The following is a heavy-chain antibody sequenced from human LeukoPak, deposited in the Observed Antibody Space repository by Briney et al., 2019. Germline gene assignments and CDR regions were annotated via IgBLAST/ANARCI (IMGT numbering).Heavy chain of an antibody. CDR1: GGTFSSYA. V-gene: IGHV1-69*05. CDR2: IIPIFGTA. Sequence: SVKVSCKASGGTFSSYAISWVRQAPGQGLEWLGGIIPIFGTANYAQKFQGRVTITTDESTSTAYMELSSLRSEDTAVYYCARAYGSGSYAYYFDYWGQGTLVTVSS. J-gene: IGHJ4*02. D-gene: IGHD3-10*01. CDR3: ARAYGSGSYAYYFDY.